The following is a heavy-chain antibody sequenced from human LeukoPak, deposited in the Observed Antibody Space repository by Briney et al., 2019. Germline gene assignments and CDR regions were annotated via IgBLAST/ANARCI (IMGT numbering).Heavy chain of an antibody. CDR2: IYYSGST. Sequence: SETLSLTCTVSGGSISSSSYYWGWIRQPPGKGLEWIGSIYYSGSTYYNPSLKSRVTVSVDTSKNQFSLKLSSVTAADTAVYYCARRYFDWLLEDWFDPWGQGTLVTVSS. CDR3: ARRYFDWLLEDWFDP. V-gene: IGHV4-39*01. J-gene: IGHJ5*02. D-gene: IGHD3-9*01. CDR1: GGSISSSSYY.